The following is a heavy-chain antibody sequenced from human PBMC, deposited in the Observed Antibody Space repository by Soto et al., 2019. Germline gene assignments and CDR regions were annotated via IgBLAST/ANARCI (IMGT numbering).Heavy chain of an antibody. Sequence: QVQLVGSGGGVVQPGRSLRLSCAASGFTFSSYGMHWVRQAPGKGLEWVAVIWYDGSNKYYADSVKGRFTISRDNSKNTLYLQMNSLRAEDTAVYYCARDRGGGYCSGGSCYIPYWGQGTLVTVSS. V-gene: IGHV3-33*01. CDR2: IWYDGSNK. D-gene: IGHD2-15*01. CDR3: ARDRGGGYCSGGSCYIPY. J-gene: IGHJ4*02. CDR1: GFTFSSYG.